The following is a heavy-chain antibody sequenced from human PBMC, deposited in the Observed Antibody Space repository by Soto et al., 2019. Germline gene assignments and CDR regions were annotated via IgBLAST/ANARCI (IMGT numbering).Heavy chain of an antibody. CDR2: MNPNSGNT. CDR1: GYTFTSYD. J-gene: IGHJ4*02. CDR3: ARGLRYYYVSSGYPIPSS. V-gene: IGHV1-8*01. Sequence: ASVKVSCKASGYTFTSYDINWVRQATGQGLEWMGWMNPNSGNTGYAQKFQGRVTMTRNTSISTAYMELSSLRSEDTAVYYCARGLRYYYVSSGYPIPSSWGQGTLVTVSS. D-gene: IGHD3-22*01.